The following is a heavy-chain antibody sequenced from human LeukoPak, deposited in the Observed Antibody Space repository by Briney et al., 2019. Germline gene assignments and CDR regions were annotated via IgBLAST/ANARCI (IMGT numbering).Heavy chain of an antibody. J-gene: IGHJ5*02. D-gene: IGHD6-13*01. CDR1: GFTLCTYA. CDR3: AKSPRSAADNWFDP. Sequence: GGSLRLSCAASGFTLCTYAMNWVRQAPGKGLEWVSGISAGGGSTYYADSVKGRFTISRDNSKNTLYLQMNSLTVEDTAVYYCAKSPRSAADNWFDPWGQGTLVTVSS. CDR2: ISAGGGST. V-gene: IGHV3-23*01.